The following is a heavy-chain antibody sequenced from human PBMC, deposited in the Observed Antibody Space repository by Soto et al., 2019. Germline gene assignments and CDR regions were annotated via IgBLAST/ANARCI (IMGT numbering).Heavy chain of an antibody. J-gene: IGHJ4*02. V-gene: IGHV3-13*04. Sequence: EVQLVESGGGLVQPGGSLRLSCAASGFTFSSNDMHWVRQATGKGLEWVSAIGTAGDTYYPGSVKGRFTISRENATNSLYLQMKSLRAGDTAVYYCARFAVGQLYDYWGQGTLVTVSS. CDR1: GFTFSSND. CDR3: ARFAVGQLYDY. CDR2: IGTAGDT. D-gene: IGHD6-13*01.